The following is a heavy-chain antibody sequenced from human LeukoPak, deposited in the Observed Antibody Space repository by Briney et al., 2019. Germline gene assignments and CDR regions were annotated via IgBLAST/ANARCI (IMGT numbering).Heavy chain of an antibody. CDR2: INHSGST. J-gene: IGHJ6*02. V-gene: IGHV4-34*01. CDR3: ARVRFLESIYYYGMDV. Sequence: PSETLSLTCAVYGGSFSGYYWSWIREPPGKGLGWIGEINHSGSTNYNPSLKSRVTISVDTSKNQFSLKLSSVTAADTAVYYCARVRFLESIYYYGMDVWGQGTTVTVSS. CDR1: GGSFSGYY. D-gene: IGHD3-3*01.